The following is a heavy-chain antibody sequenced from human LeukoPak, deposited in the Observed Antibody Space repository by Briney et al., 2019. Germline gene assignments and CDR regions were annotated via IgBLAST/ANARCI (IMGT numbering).Heavy chain of an antibody. J-gene: IGHJ6*02. CDR3: TRRVSRGESYYYGMDV. Sequence: RSLRLSCAASGFTFSGSSMHWVRQASGKGLEWVGRRRSKANSYATAYAASVKGRFTISRDDSKNTAYLQMNSLKTEDTAVYYCTRRVSRGESYYYGMDVWGQGTTVSVCS. V-gene: IGHV3-73*01. CDR2: RRSKANSYAT. CDR1: GFTFSGSS.